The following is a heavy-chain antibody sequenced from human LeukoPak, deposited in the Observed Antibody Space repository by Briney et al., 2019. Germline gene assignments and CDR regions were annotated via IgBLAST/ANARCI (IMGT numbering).Heavy chain of an antibody. CDR1: GGTFISYA. Sequence: GASVKVSCKASGGTFISYAISWVRQAPGQGLEWMGGIIPIFGTANYAQKFQGRVTITADESTSTAYMELSSLRSEDTAVYYCARDPGVGATRGIWFDPWGQGTLVTVSS. CDR2: IIPIFGTA. CDR3: ARDPGVGATRGIWFDP. D-gene: IGHD1-26*01. J-gene: IGHJ5*02. V-gene: IGHV1-69*13.